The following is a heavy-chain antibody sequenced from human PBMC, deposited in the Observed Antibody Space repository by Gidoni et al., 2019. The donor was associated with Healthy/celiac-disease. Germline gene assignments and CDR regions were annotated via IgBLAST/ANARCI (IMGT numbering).Heavy chain of an antibody. CDR3: AREALAASYGMDV. CDR2: IWYDGSNK. V-gene: IGHV3-33*01. D-gene: IGHD6-13*01. Sequence: EWVAVIWYDGSNKYYADSVKGRFTISRDNSKNTLYLQMNSLRAEDTAVYYCAREALAASYGMDVWGQGTTVTVSS. J-gene: IGHJ6*02.